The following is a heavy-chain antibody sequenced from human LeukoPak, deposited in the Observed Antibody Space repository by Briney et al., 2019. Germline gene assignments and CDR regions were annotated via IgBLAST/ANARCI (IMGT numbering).Heavy chain of an antibody. CDR1: GFTLSSNY. Sequence: PGGSLRLSCAASGFTLSSNYKNWVRQAPGKGLEGVAAIYSGGSTYYADSVKGRFTISRDNSKNTLYLQMNSLRAEDTAVYYCAKEPLDCGGDCAAFDYWGQGTLVTVSS. CDR3: AKEPLDCGGDCAAFDY. V-gene: IGHV3-66*01. CDR2: IYSGGST. J-gene: IGHJ4*02. D-gene: IGHD2-21*02.